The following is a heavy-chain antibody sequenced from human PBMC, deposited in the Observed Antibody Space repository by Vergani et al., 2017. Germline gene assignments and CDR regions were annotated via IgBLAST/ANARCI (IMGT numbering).Heavy chain of an antibody. CDR2: INDSGIT. V-gene: IGHV4-34*01. CDR3: ARGPKYLRYFDY. CDR1: GGSFSDFY. D-gene: IGHD2/OR15-2a*01. Sequence: QLHLQESGPGLLKPSETLSLTCGVYGGSFSDFYWIWIRQPPGKGLEWIGEINDSGITNYNPSLKSRVTISVDTSKNQFSLKLSSVTAADTAVYYCARGPKYLRYFDYWGQGTLVTVSS. J-gene: IGHJ4*02.